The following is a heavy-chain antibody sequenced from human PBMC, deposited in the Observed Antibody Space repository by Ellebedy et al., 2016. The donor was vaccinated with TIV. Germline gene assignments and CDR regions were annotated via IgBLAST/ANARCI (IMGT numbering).Heavy chain of an antibody. D-gene: IGHD5-24*01. CDR2: ITRDGNEQ. CDR1: GFTFSSYS. CDR3: ARDADGWSRDC. V-gene: IGHV3-7*01. Sequence: GGSLRLSCAASGFTFSSYSMTWVRQAPGKGLEWVATITRDGNEQSYVDSVKGRFTVSRDSAKDSVYLQLNNLRAEDTAVYYCARDADGWSRDCWGQGTLVTVSS. J-gene: IGHJ4*02.